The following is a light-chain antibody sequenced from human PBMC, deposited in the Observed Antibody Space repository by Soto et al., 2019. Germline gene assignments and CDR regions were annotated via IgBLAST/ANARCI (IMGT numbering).Light chain of an antibody. CDR1: QSISSW. CDR3: QKYNSATLT. J-gene: IGKJ4*01. CDR2: DAS. Sequence: DIQMTQSPSTLSASVGDRVTITCRASQSISSWLAWYQQKPGKAPKLLIYDASSLESGVPSRFSGSGSGTEFTLTISSLQPDDIATYFCQKYNSATLTFGEGTKVDIK. V-gene: IGKV1-5*01.